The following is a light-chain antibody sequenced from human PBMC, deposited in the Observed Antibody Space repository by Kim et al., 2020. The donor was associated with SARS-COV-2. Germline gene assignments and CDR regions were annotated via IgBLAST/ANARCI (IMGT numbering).Light chain of an antibody. J-gene: IGKJ2*01. Sequence: SAAVGDRVTINCRASQNIRTSLNWYKHKPGKPPELLICAASRLQGGVPSRFSGSGSGTDFTLTINSLQPEDFATYYCHQSDSTPHTFGQGTKLEIK. CDR1: QNIRTS. V-gene: IGKV1-39*01. CDR3: HQSDSTPHT. CDR2: AAS.